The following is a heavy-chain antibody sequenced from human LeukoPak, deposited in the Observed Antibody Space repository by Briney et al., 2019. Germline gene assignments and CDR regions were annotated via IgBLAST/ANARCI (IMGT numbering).Heavy chain of an antibody. Sequence: GGSLRLSCAASGFTFSSYAMSWVRQAPGKGLEWVSAISGSGGSTYYADSVKGRFTISRDNSKNTLYLQMNSLRAEDTAVYYCAKDGAAMAYYDFWSGYSTQYYFDYWGQGTLVTVSS. J-gene: IGHJ4*02. CDR2: ISGSGGST. CDR1: GFTFSSYA. CDR3: AKDGAAMAYYDFWSGYSTQYYFDY. D-gene: IGHD3-3*01. V-gene: IGHV3-23*01.